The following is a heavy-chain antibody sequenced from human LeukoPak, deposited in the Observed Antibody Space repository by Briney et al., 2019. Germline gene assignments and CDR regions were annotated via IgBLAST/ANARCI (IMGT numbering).Heavy chain of an antibody. CDR1: GFTFSSYA. V-gene: IGHV3-23*01. CDR2: ISGSGGST. Sequence: PGGSLRLSCAASGFTFSSYAMSWVRQAPGKGLEWVSAISGSGGSTYYADSVKSRFTISRDNSKNTLYLQMNSLRAEDTAVYYCASWIAVAASFDYWGQGTLVTVSS. CDR3: ASWIAVAASFDY. D-gene: IGHD6-19*01. J-gene: IGHJ4*02.